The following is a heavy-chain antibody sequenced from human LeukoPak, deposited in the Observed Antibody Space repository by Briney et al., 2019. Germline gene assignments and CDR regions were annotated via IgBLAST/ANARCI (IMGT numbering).Heavy chain of an antibody. J-gene: IGHJ4*02. CDR3: AKDYIYGDGYWDFDY. CDR1: GLSSSYFA. V-gene: IGHV3-23*01. CDR2: IVGGGTT. Sequence: GGSLRLSCAGSGLSSSYFAMSWVRQAPGKGLEWVAGIVGGGTTFYADSVRGRFTISRDNSRNTMSMEMNRLRVEDTAVYFCAKDYIYGDGYWDFDYWGQGILVTVSS. D-gene: IGHD5-24*01.